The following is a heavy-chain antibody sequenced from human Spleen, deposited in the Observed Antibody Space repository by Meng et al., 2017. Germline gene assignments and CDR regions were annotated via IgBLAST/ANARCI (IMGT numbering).Heavy chain of an antibody. D-gene: IGHD3-10*02. Sequence: ETLSLTCTVSGGSISSSSYYWGWIRQPPGKGLEWVANIKQDGSEKYYVDSVKGRFTISRDNAKNSLYLQMNSLRAEDTAVYYCARELRCSGRGCAFDIWGQGTMVT. J-gene: IGHJ3*02. CDR2: IKQDGSEK. CDR3: ARELRCSGRGCAFDI. CDR1: GGSISSSSYY. V-gene: IGHV3-7*01.